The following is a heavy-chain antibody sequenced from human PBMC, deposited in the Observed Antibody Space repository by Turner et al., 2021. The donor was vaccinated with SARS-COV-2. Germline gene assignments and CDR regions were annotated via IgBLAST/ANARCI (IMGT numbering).Heavy chain of an antibody. CDR2: ISYDGSNK. Sequence: QVQLVKSGGGVVQPGRSLRLSCAASGFTFSSYGMHWVRQAPGKGLEWVAVISYDGSNKYYADSVKGRFTISRDNSKNTLYLQMNSLRAEDTAVYYCAKGASQHFDYWGQGTLVTVSS. CDR3: AKGASQHFDY. CDR1: GFTFSSYG. D-gene: IGHD5-18*01. J-gene: IGHJ4*02. V-gene: IGHV3-30*18.